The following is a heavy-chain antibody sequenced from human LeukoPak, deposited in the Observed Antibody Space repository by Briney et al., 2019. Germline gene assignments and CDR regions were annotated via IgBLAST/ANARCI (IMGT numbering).Heavy chain of an antibody. D-gene: IGHD6-6*01. Sequence: ASVKVSCKASGYTFTSYGISWVRQAPGQGLEWMGWISAYNGNTNYAQKLQGRVTMTTDTSTSTAYMELRSLRSDDTAVYYCARSWSIAARLAGAFDIWGQGTMVTVSS. V-gene: IGHV1-18*01. CDR1: GYTFTSYG. CDR3: ARSWSIAARLAGAFDI. J-gene: IGHJ3*02. CDR2: ISAYNGNT.